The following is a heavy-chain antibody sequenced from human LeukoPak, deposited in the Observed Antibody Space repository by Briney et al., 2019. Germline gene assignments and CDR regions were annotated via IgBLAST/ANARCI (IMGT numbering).Heavy chain of an antibody. V-gene: IGHV1-46*01. CDR3: ARDLIAATGVRPHYFDY. D-gene: IGHD2-15*01. J-gene: IGHJ4*02. Sequence: ASVKVSCKASGYIFTRYYMHWVRQAPGQGLEWMGIINPSGGTTSYAQKFQGGVTMTWDTSTSTVFLDLSSLKSEDTAIYYCARDLIAATGVRPHYFDYWGQGTLVTVSS. CDR2: INPSGGTT. CDR1: GYIFTRYY.